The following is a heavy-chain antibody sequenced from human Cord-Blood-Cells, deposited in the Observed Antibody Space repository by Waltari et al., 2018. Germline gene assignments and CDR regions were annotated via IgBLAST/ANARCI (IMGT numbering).Heavy chain of an antibody. Sequence: EVQLVESGGGLVKPGGSLGLSCAASGFPFRSYSMNWVRQAPGKGLEWVSSISSSSSYIYYADSVKGRFTISRDNAKNSLYLQMNSLRAEDTAVYYCARVPGWSYYFDYWGQGTLVTVSS. CDR2: ISSSSSYI. V-gene: IGHV3-21*01. D-gene: IGHD2-15*01. CDR1: GFPFRSYS. CDR3: ARVPGWSYYFDY. J-gene: IGHJ4*02.